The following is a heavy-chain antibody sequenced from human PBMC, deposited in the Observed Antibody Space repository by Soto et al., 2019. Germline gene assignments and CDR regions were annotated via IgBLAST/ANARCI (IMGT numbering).Heavy chain of an antibody. V-gene: IGHV1-2*02. CDR3: AREGGSDSLAPKSNWFDT. D-gene: IGHD6-25*01. Sequence: QVQLVQSGAEVKKPGASVKVSCKASGYTVTDYNIHWVRQAPGQGLEFMGWINANNGGAGSAQQFQGRVTVTRDTSIATVYMELSNLIYDDTAVYYCAREGGSDSLAPKSNWFDTWGQGTRVAVSS. J-gene: IGHJ5*02. CDR1: GYTVTDYN. CDR2: INANNGGA.